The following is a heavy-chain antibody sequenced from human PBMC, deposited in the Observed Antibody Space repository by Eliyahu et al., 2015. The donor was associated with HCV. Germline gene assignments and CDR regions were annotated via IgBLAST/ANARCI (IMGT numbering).Heavy chain of an antibody. V-gene: IGHV4-39*01. CDR3: ARHGRNRVVSLRNWFDP. CDR1: GGSISSSGYS. J-gene: IGHJ5*02. Sequence: QLQLQESGPGLVKPSETLSLTCTVSGGSISSSGYSWGWIRQPPGKGLEWIGSIYDSGSTNYTPSLKSRVSLSVDTSKNQFSLKLASVTAADTAVYYCARHGRNRVVSLRNWFDPWGQGRLVTVXS. D-gene: IGHD1-14*01. CDR2: IYDSGST.